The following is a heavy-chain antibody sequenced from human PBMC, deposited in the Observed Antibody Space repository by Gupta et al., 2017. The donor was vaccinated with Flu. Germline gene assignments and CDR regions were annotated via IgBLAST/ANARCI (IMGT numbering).Heavy chain of an antibody. J-gene: IGHJ4*02. CDR1: GFTFSNYA. CDR2: LSDSGHTA. V-gene: IGHV3-23*01. D-gene: IGHD6-13*01. Sequence: DVQLLESGGRSVQPGGSLRISCATSGFTFSNYAMNWVRQAPGKGLEWVSTLSDSGHTAYYAASVRGRFTISRDNSRNTLYLYMDSLRTDDTAGYYCAKRTAASWSHFDYWGQGTLVTVSA. CDR3: AKRTAASWSHFDY.